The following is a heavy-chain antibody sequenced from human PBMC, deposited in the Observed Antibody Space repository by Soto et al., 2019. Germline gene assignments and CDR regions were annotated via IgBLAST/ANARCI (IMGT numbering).Heavy chain of an antibody. Sequence: PSETLSLTCTVSGGSISNADYYWSWIRQPPGKGLEWIGFIYYSGTTYYKPSLKSRVTISVDTSKSQFSLKLISVTAAESAVYYCERGRGSGSHDGSVFDNWGQGTLVTVSS. J-gene: IGHJ4*02. CDR3: ERGRGSGSHDGSVFDN. CDR2: IYYSGTT. CDR1: GGSISNADYY. V-gene: IGHV4-30-4*01. D-gene: IGHD3-10*01.